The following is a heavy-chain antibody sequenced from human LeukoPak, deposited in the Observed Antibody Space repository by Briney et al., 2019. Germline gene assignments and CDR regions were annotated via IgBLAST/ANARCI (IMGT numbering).Heavy chain of an antibody. CDR3: AGGVWPGGYYYYYMDV. CDR2: ISHDGSNK. Sequence: GGSLRLSCAASGFTFRSYAMHWVRQAPGKGLEWVADISHDGSNKYYADSVKGRFTISRDNSKNTLYLQMNSLRAEDTAVYYCAGGVWPGGYYYYYMDVWGKGTTVTVSS. CDR1: GFTFRSYA. D-gene: IGHD2-8*02. J-gene: IGHJ6*03. V-gene: IGHV3-30*01.